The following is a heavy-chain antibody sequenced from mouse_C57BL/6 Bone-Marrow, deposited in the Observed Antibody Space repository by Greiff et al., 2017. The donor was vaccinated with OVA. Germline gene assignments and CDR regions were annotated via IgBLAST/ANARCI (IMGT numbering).Heavy chain of an antibody. CDR1: GFNIKDYY. J-gene: IGHJ1*03. V-gene: IGHV14-2*01. D-gene: IGHD2-13*01. CDR3: ASWVSCWYFDV. Sequence: DVKLQESGAELVKPGASVKLSCTASGFNIKDYYMHWVKQRTEQGLEWIGRIDPEDGETKYAPKFQGKATITADTSSNTAYLQLSSLTSEDTAVYYCASWVSCWYFDVWGTGTTVTVSS. CDR2: IDPEDGET.